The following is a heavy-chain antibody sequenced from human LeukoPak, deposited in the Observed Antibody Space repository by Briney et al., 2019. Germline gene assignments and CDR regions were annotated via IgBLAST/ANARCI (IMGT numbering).Heavy chain of an antibody. D-gene: IGHD6-19*01. J-gene: IGHJ5*02. V-gene: IGHV5-51*01. CDR2: IYPGDSDT. CDR1: GYNFTSYW. Sequence: GESLKISCKGSGYNFTSYWSGWARQMPGKGLEWIGIIYPGDSDTRYSPSFQGQVTISAEKSISTAYLQWSSLKASDTAMYYCARRIAVSHGNWFDPWGQGTLVTVSS. CDR3: ARRIAVSHGNWFDP.